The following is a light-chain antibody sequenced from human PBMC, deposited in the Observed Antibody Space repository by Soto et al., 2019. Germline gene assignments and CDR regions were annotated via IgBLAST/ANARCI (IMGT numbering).Light chain of an antibody. CDR1: QSVSSY. CDR2: DAS. J-gene: IGKJ3*01. Sequence: EIVLTQSPATLSLSPGERATLSCRASQSVSSYLAWYQQKPGQAPRLLIYDASNRATGIPARFSGSGSGTDFNLTISSLEPEDFAVYYCQQRSNWPTTFGPGTQVDIK. CDR3: QQRSNWPTT. V-gene: IGKV3-11*01.